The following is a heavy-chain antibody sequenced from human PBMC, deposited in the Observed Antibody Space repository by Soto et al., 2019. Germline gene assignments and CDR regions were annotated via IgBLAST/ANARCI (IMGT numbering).Heavy chain of an antibody. D-gene: IGHD2-2*01. J-gene: IGHJ4*02. Sequence: PSETLSLTCAVYGGSFSGYYWSWIRQPPGKGLEWIGEINHSGSTNYNPSLKSRVTISVDTSKNQFSLKLSSVTAADTAVYYCASKIVVVPAAIDNLYYGYFDYWGQGTLVTVSS. CDR3: ASKIVVVPAAIDNLYYGYFDY. CDR2: INHSGST. CDR1: GGSFSGYY. V-gene: IGHV4-34*01.